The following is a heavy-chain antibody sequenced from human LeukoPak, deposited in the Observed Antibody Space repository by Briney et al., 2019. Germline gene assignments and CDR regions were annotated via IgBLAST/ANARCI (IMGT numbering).Heavy chain of an antibody. J-gene: IGHJ3*02. CDR2: INLSEST. V-gene: IGHV4-4*02. CDR1: NGSISSGNW. D-gene: IGHD3-22*01. Sequence: PSETLSLTCVVCNGSISSGNWWSWVRQSPGKGLEWIGEINLSESTNYNPSLKSRVTISVDKSKNQFSLKLRSVTAADTAVYFCARPKSDMYYYDSSGYGAYDIWGQGTVVAVSS. CDR3: ARPKSDMYYYDSSGYGAYDI.